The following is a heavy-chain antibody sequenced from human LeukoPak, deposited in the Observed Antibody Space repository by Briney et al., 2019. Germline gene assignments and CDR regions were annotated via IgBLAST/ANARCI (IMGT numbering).Heavy chain of an antibody. CDR2: IYTSGST. CDR3: ARDSRRYGDYDYFDY. V-gene: IGHV4-61*02. CDR1: GGSISSGSYY. D-gene: IGHD4-17*01. J-gene: IGHJ4*02. Sequence: SETLSLTCTVSGGSISSGSYYWSWIRQPAGKGLEWIGRIYTSGSTKYNPSLKSRVTISVDTSKNQFSLKLSSVTAADTAVYYCARDSRRYGDYDYFDYWGQGTLVTVSS.